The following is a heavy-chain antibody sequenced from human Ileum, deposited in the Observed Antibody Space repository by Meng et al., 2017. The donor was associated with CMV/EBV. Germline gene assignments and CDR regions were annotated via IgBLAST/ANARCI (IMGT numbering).Heavy chain of an antibody. Sequence: SLSGYFWSWIRQPPGKGLEWIGEINHKGSTTYNPSLKSRVIISVDMSKNQFSLKLSSVTAADTAVYYCARDAPRYCNSTSCPRPFDYWGQGTLVTVSS. V-gene: IGHV4-34*01. J-gene: IGHJ4*02. D-gene: IGHD2-2*01. CDR1: SLSGYF. CDR2: INHKGST. CDR3: ARDAPRYCNSTSCPRPFDY.